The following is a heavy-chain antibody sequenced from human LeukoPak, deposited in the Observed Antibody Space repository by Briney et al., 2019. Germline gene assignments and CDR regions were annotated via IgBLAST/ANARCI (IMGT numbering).Heavy chain of an antibody. CDR3: ARAGGWGTYYPNWFDP. CDR2: IYTSGST. J-gene: IGHJ5*02. Sequence: PSQTLSLTCTVSGGSISSDTYSWSWVRQPAGKGLEWIGRIYTSGSTNYNPSLKSRVTISVDTSKNQFSLKLNSVTAADTAFYYCARAGGWGTYYPNWFDPWGQGTLVTVSS. D-gene: IGHD3-10*01. V-gene: IGHV4-61*02. CDR1: GGSISSDTYS.